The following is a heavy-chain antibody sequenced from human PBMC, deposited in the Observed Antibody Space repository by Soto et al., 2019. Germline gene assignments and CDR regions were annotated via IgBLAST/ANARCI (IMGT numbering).Heavy chain of an antibody. CDR2: ISSSSSTI. CDR1: GFTFSSYS. V-gene: IGHV3-48*01. CDR3: ASLSSWGSYRWPSDY. D-gene: IGHD3-16*02. Sequence: EVQLVESGGGWVQPGGSLRLSCAASGFTFSSYSMNWVRQAPGKGLEWVSYISSSSSTIYYADSVKGRFTISRDNAKNSLYLQMNRLRAEDTAVYYCASLSSWGSYRWPSDYWGQGTLVTVSS. J-gene: IGHJ4*02.